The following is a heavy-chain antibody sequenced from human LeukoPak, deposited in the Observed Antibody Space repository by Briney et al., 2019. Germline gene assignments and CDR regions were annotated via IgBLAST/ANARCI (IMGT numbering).Heavy chain of an antibody. J-gene: IGHJ6*03. CDR3: ASEDGAAAYYYYMDV. CDR1: GGSISSYY. V-gene: IGHV4-4*07. CDR2: IHTSGST. Sequence: SETLSLTCTVSGGSISSYYWNWIRQPAGKGLEWIGRIHTSGSTNYNPSLKSRVTMSLDTSKNHFSLKLSSVTAADTAVYYCASEDGAAAYYYYMDVWGKGTTVTVSS. D-gene: IGHD6-13*01.